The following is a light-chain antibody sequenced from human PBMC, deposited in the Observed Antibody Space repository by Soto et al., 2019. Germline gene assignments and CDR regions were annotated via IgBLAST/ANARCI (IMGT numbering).Light chain of an antibody. J-gene: IGKJ2*01. V-gene: IGKV2-30*02. CDR3: LQGTHWPYT. CDR2: QVS. CDR1: QGLLHSNGDTF. Sequence: DVVMTQSPLSLPVTLGQPASISCRSSQGLLHSNGDTFLSWFQQRPGQSPRCLIYQVSNRDSGGPDRFSGSGSGTDFTLTISRVEAEDVGIYYCLQGTHWPYTFGQGTKLEI.